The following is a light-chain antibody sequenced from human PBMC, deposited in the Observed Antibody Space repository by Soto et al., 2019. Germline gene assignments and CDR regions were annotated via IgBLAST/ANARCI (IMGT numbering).Light chain of an antibody. Sequence: QAVVTQPPSVSGAPGQRVTISCTGSSSNIGAGYDVHWYQQLPGTAPKLLISGNSNRPSGVPDRFSGSKSGTSASLAITGLQAEDEADYYYQCYDSSLSGHVVFGGGTKLTVL. CDR3: QCYDSSLSGHVV. V-gene: IGLV1-40*01. CDR2: GNS. CDR1: SSNIGAGYD. J-gene: IGLJ2*01.